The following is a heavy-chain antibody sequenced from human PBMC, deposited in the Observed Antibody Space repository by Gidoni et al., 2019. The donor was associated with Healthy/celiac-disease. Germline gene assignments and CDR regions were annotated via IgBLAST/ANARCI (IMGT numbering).Heavy chain of an antibody. V-gene: IGHV5-51*01. D-gene: IGHD6-13*01. CDR1: GYSFTSYW. Sequence: EVQLVQSGAAVKKPGASLKISCKGSGYSFTSYWIGWVRQMPGKGLEWMGIIYPGDSDTRYSPSFQGQVPISADKSISTAYLQWSSLKASDTAMYYCARSGSSSRLRPYYYYGMDVWGQGTTVTVSS. CDR2: IYPGDSDT. CDR3: ARSGSSSRLRPYYYYGMDV. J-gene: IGHJ6*02.